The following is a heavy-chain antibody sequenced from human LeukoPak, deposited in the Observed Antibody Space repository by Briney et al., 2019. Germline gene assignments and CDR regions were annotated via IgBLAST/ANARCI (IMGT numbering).Heavy chain of an antibody. J-gene: IGHJ4*02. CDR3: ERGPYCSGGSCYSVDY. Sequence: ASVKVSCKASGYTFTSYGISWVRQAPGQGLEWMGWFSAYNGNTNYAQKLQGRVTMTTDTSTSTAYMELRSLRSDDTAVYYCERGPYCSGGSCYSVDYWGQGTLVTVSS. D-gene: IGHD2-15*01. V-gene: IGHV1-18*01. CDR1: GYTFTSYG. CDR2: FSAYNGNT.